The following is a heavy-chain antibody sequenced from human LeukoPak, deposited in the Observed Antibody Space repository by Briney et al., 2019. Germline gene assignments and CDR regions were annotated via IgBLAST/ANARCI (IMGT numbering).Heavy chain of an antibody. Sequence: GRSLRLSCAASGFTFDDYAMHWVRQAPGKGLEWVSSISWNSGRMDYADSVKGRFTISRDNAKNSLYLQMNSLRVEDMALYYCAKDVNYFPSGTFDYWGQGTLVTVSS. V-gene: IGHV3-9*03. CDR3: AKDVNYFPSGTFDY. J-gene: IGHJ4*02. CDR2: ISWNSGRM. CDR1: GFTFDDYA. D-gene: IGHD3-10*01.